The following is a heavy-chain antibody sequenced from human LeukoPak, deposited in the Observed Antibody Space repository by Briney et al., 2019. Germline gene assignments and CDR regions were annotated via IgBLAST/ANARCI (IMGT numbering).Heavy chain of an antibody. CDR3: ARGGYSDSSGYYGYYY. D-gene: IGHD3-22*01. J-gene: IGHJ4*02. V-gene: IGHV4-59*01. Sequence: SSETLSLTCTVSGGSISGYYWSWIRQPPGKGLEWIGYIFYSGSTDYNPSLKSRVTISVDTSKNQFSLKLSSVTAADTAVYYCARGGYSDSSGYYGYYYWGQGALVTVSS. CDR2: IFYSGST. CDR1: GGSISGYY.